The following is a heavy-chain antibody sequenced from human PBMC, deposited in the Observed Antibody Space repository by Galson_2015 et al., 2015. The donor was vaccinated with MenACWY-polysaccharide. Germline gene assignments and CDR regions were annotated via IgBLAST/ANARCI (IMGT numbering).Heavy chain of an antibody. CDR2: IPAKGNTI. CDR3: ARPKPVNGWFDP. J-gene: IGHJ5*02. V-gene: IGHV3-48*01. D-gene: IGHD2-8*01. Sequence: APGKGLEWLSYIPAKGNTINYADSVKGRFTISRDNAENAVYLQMNSLTAADTAVYYCARPKPVNGWFDPWGQGTLVTVSS.